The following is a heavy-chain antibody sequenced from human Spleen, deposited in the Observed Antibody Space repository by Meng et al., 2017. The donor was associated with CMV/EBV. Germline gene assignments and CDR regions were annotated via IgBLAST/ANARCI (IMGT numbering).Heavy chain of an antibody. V-gene: IGHV3-30*02. D-gene: IGHD6-19*01. CDR2: IRFDGRNE. CDR3: AKGSGWDKLGFNP. J-gene: IGHJ5*02. CDR1: GFIFRNYD. Sequence: GGSLRLSCTASGFIFRNYDMHWVRQTPDKGLQWVTLIRFDGRNEYYADSVKGRFTISRDNSKNTLYLQMNSLRADDTAVYYCAKGSGWDKLGFNPWGQGTLVTVSS.